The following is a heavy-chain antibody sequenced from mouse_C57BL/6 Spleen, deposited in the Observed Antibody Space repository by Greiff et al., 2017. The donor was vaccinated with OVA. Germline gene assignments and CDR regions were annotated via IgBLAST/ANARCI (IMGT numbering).Heavy chain of an antibody. Sequence: EVKLMESGGGLVQPGGSMKLSCVASGFTFSNYWMNWVRQSPEKGLEWVAQIRLKSDNYATHYAESVKGRFTISRDDSKSSVYLQMNNLRAEDTGIYYCTGYGLYAMDYWGQGTSVTVSS. V-gene: IGHV6-3*01. CDR2: IRLKSDNYAT. J-gene: IGHJ4*01. D-gene: IGHD1-1*02. CDR1: GFTFSNYW. CDR3: TGYGLYAMDY.